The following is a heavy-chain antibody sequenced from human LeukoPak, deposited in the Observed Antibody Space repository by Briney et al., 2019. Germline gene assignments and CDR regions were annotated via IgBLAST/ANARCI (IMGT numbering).Heavy chain of an antibody. V-gene: IGHV3-53*04. CDR3: ARVDPVMAYYFDL. J-gene: IGHJ4*02. D-gene: IGHD5-18*01. CDR1: VFTVSTNC. CDR2: IYSGGTT. Sequence: GGALRLSCAASVFTVSTNCMTWVRQAPGEGLEWVSTIYSGGTTYYADSVMGRFTISRHNSRNTLYLQMNSLRAEDTAVYYCARVDPVMAYYFDLWGQGTLVTVSS.